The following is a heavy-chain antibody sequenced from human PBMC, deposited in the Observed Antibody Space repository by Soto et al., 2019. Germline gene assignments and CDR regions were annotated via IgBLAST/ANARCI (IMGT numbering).Heavy chain of an antibody. CDR2: ISYNGINK. CDR3: ALGCLVKDYF. V-gene: IGHV3-30-3*01. CDR1: GFVFTSYA. J-gene: IGHJ1*01. D-gene: IGHD6-25*01. Sequence: QVQLVESGGGVVQPGKSLRLSCAASGFVFTSYAIHWVRQAPGKGLEWVALISYNGINKYYADSVKGRFTISRDNSNNAPPVHPLALCCRSTSESTAALGCLVKDYF.